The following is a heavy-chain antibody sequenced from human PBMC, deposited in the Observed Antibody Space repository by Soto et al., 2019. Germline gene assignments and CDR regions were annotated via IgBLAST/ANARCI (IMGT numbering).Heavy chain of an antibody. CDR2: TYYRSNWWH. Sequence: SQTRSLTCXISGDSVSSNTAAWNWIRSSPSSGLEWLGSTYYRSNWWHDYAVSVKSRITVNPDTSNNHFSLQLNSVTPDVIAVDNCARGVVVSGFDLWGQGALVTVSS. J-gene: IGHJ4*02. D-gene: IGHD3-22*01. V-gene: IGHV6-1*01. CDR1: GDSVSSNTAA. CDR3: ARGVVVSGFDL.